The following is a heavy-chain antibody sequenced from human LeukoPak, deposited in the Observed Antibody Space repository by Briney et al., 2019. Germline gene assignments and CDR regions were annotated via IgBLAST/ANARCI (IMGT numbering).Heavy chain of an antibody. J-gene: IGHJ5*02. D-gene: IGHD3-9*01. CDR3: ARGPSRYFDWEQGRNWFDP. CDR2: MNPNSGNT. V-gene: IGHV1-8*01. Sequence: ASVKVSCKASGYTFTSYDINWVRQATGQGLEWMGWMNPNSGNTGYAQKFQGRVTMTRNTSISTAYMELSSLRSEDTAVYYCARGPSRYFDWEQGRNWFDPWGQGTLVTVSS. CDR1: GYTFTSYD.